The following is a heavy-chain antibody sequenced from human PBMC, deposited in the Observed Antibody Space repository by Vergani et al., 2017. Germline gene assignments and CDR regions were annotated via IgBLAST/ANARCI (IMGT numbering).Heavy chain of an antibody. Sequence: QVQLQESGPRLVRPSQTLSLTCTVSGGSINTGAYYWSWIRQPAGKGLEWIGRVYTSGMTNYNPSLKSRVTISVDTSKNQFSLKLSSVTAADTAVYYCARDWSYGSGSQSYGMDVWGQGTTVTVSS. J-gene: IGHJ6*02. CDR3: ARDWSYGSGSQSYGMDV. CDR1: GGSINTGAYY. V-gene: IGHV4-61*02. CDR2: VYTSGMT. D-gene: IGHD3-10*01.